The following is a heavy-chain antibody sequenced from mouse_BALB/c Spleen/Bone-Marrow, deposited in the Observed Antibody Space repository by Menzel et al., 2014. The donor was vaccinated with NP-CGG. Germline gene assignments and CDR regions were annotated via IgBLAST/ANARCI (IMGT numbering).Heavy chain of an antibody. D-gene: IGHD4-1*01. Sequence: EVQLQESGAELVKPGASVKLSCTASGFNIKDTYMHWVKQRPEQGLEWIGRIDPASDYTQFDSKFQGKATITADTSSITAYLQLSSLTSEDTAVYYCATLTGTFDYWGQGTTLTVSS. J-gene: IGHJ2*01. CDR1: GFNIKDTY. CDR3: ATLTGTFDY. CDR2: IDPASDYT. V-gene: IGHV14-3*02.